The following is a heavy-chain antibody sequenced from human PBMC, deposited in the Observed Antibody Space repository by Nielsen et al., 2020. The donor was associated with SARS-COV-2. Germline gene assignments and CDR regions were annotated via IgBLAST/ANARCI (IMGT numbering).Heavy chain of an antibody. Sequence: GESLKISCEASGFTFSSYSMNWVRQAPGKGLEWVSSISSSSMNIYYADSVKGRFTISRDNSKNTVYLQMNSLRVDDSAVYYCAKDQSHTSTWYWGYFDSWGQGTLVSVSS. D-gene: IGHD6-13*01. J-gene: IGHJ4*02. V-gene: IGHV3-21*01. CDR1: GFTFSSYS. CDR3: AKDQSHTSTWYWGYFDS. CDR2: ISSSSMNI.